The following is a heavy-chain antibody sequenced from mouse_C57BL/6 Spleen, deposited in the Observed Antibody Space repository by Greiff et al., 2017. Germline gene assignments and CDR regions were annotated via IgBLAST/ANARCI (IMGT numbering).Heavy chain of an antibody. CDR1: GFTFSDYG. D-gene: IGHD1-1*01. Sequence: EVQLVASGGGLVKPGGSLKLSCAASGFTFSDYGMHWVRQAPEKGLELVAYISRGSSTIYYADTVKGRFTISRDNAKNTLYLQMSRLKPEDTAMYYCARQEALLLRYAMDYWGQGTSVTVSS. CDR2: ISRGSSTI. V-gene: IGHV5-17*03. J-gene: IGHJ4*01. CDR3: ARQEALLLRYAMDY.